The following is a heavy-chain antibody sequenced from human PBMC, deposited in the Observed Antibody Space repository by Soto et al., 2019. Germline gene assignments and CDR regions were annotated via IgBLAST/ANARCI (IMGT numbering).Heavy chain of an antibody. CDR3: TTGLTDIVLHYCYYMDV. CDR1: GFTFRNAW. V-gene: IGHV3-15*01. J-gene: IGHJ6*03. Sequence: EVQLVESGGGLVKPGGSLRLSCAASGFTFRNAWMSWVRQAPGKGLEWVGRIKSKTEGGTTDYAAHVKGRFTIARNDSKNTLYLEKISLKTEDTAVYYLTTGLTDIVLHYCYYMDVWGKGTTVTVSS. CDR2: IKSKTEGGTT. D-gene: IGHD2-8*01.